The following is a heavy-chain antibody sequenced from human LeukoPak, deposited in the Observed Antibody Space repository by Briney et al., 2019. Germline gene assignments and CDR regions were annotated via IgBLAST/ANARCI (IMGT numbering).Heavy chain of an antibody. V-gene: IGHV3-30-3*01. D-gene: IGHD2-21*02. J-gene: IGHJ5*02. Sequence: GALRLSCAASGFTFSNSWMSWVRQAPGKGLEWVAAISSEGSDKYYAESMKGRLTISRDNSKNTLYLQMNSLRAEDTAVYYCARGLLPPRWFDPWGQGTLVTVSS. CDR3: ARGLLPPRWFDP. CDR2: ISSEGSDK. CDR1: GFTFSNSW.